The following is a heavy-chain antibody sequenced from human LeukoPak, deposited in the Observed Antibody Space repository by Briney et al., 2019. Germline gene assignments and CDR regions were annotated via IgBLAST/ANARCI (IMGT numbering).Heavy chain of an antibody. Sequence: SETLSLTCAVYGGSFSGYYWSWIRQPPGKGLEWIGEINHSGSTNYNLSLKSRVTISVDTSKNQFSLKLSSVTAADTAVYYCARATVGATDYWGQGTLVTVSS. V-gene: IGHV4-34*01. CDR1: GGSFSGYY. CDR3: ARATVGATDY. D-gene: IGHD1-26*01. CDR2: INHSGST. J-gene: IGHJ4*02.